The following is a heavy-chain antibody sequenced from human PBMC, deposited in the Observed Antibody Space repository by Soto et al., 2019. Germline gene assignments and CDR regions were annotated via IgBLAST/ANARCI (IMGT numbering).Heavy chain of an antibody. D-gene: IGHD3-10*01. CDR3: ARGVYGSGNYYTGPSAFDI. J-gene: IGHJ3*02. CDR1: GGTLSDHG. CDR2: TIPVFNTA. V-gene: IGHV1-69*06. Sequence: QVQLEQSGAEVKKPGSSVKISCKASGGTLSDHGVIWLRQAPGQGLEWVGGTIPVFNTAKYAPTFQGRATIAADKSTNIAYMELGSLRSDDTAFYYCARGVYGSGNYYTGPSAFDIWGQGTLVIVSS.